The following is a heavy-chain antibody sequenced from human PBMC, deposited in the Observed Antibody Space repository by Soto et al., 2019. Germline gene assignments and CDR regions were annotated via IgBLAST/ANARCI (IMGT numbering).Heavy chain of an antibody. CDR1: GGTFSSYT. D-gene: IGHD3-9*01. CDR3: ARELYDILTGYYRATDY. V-gene: IGHV1-69*08. Sequence: QVQLVQSGAEVKKPGSSVKVSCKASGGTFSSYTISWVRQAPGQGLEWMGRIIPILGIANYAQKFQGRVTITADKSTSTAYMELSSLRSEDTAVYYCARELYDILTGYYRATDYWGQGTLVTVSS. J-gene: IGHJ4*02. CDR2: IIPILGIA.